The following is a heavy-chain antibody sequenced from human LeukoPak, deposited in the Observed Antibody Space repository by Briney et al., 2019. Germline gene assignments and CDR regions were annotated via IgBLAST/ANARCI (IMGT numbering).Heavy chain of an antibody. CDR3: AKASGSPYYFDY. CDR1: GFTFSNFA. J-gene: IGHJ4*02. CDR2: ISANGGAT. V-gene: IGHV3-23*01. D-gene: IGHD3-10*01. Sequence: GSLRLSCAASGFTFSNFAMSWVRQAPGKGLECVSLISANGGATYYADSVKGRFTISRDNSKSTLYLQMNSLRADDTAVYYCAKASGSPYYFDYWGQGTLVTVSS.